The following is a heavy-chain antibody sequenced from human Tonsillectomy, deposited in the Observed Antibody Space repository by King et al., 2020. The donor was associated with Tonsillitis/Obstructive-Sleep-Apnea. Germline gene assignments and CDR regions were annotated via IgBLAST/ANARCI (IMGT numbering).Heavy chain of an antibody. J-gene: IGHJ4*02. CDR1: GFTFRSYS. D-gene: IGHD4-23*01. Sequence: VQLVESGGGLVKPGGSLRLSCAASGFTFRSYSMNWVRHAPGRGLEWVSSISSSSSYIYYADSVKGRFTISRDNAKNSLYLQMDSLRAEDTAVYYCARRGAAVVSGVDYWGQGALVTVSS. V-gene: IGHV3-21*01. CDR3: ARRGAAVVSGVDY. CDR2: ISSSSSYI.